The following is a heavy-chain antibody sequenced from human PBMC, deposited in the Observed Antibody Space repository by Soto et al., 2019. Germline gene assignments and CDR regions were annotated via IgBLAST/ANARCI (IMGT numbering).Heavy chain of an antibody. CDR2: ISSSSSTI. V-gene: IGHV3-48*02. J-gene: IGHJ6*02. Sequence: PGGSLRLSCGASGFTFISYSMNWGLQAPGKGLEGVSYISSSSSTIYYADSVKGRFTISRDNAKNSLYLQMNSLRDEDTAVYYCARDYPHREQWLPNYYYGMDVWGQGTTVTVSS. D-gene: IGHD6-19*01. CDR1: GFTFISYS. CDR3: ARDYPHREQWLPNYYYGMDV.